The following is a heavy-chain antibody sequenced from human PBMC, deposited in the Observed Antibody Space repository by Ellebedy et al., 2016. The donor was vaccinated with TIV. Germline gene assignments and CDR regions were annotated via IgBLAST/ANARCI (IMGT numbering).Heavy chain of an antibody. CDR1: GFTFSSYW. D-gene: IGHD1-7*01. CDR3: ARGDRAGTTRLVDH. V-gene: IGHV3-74*01. Sequence: GGSLRLSCAASGFTFSSYWMHWVRQAPGKGLVWVSRINSDGSSTSYADSVKGRFTIARDNAKNTLYLQMNSLRAEDTALYYCARGDRAGTTRLVDHWGQGTLVTVSS. CDR2: INSDGSST. J-gene: IGHJ4*02.